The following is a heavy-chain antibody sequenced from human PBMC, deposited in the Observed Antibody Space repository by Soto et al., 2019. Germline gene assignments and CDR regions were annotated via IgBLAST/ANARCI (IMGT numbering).Heavy chain of an antibody. Sequence: QVQLVQSGAEVKKPGSSVKVSCKASGGTFSSYAISWVRQAPGQGLEWMGGIIPIFGTANYAQKFQGRVTITADKSTSTADMELSSLRSEDTAVYYCARDGRRGYSYGGNADYWGQGTLVTVSS. J-gene: IGHJ4*02. V-gene: IGHV1-69*06. CDR1: GGTFSSYA. CDR3: ARDGRRGYSYGGNADY. D-gene: IGHD5-18*01. CDR2: IIPIFGTA.